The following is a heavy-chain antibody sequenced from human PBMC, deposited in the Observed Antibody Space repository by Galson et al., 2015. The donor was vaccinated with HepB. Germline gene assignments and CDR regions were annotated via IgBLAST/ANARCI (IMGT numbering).Heavy chain of an antibody. CDR3: AKGDVWGSAARNYGMDV. Sequence: LRLSCAASGFTFSNYAMTWVRQAPGKGLEWVSSISAGGDTTYYADSVKGRFTISRDNAKKMLSLRTNSLRAEDTAVYYCAKGDVWGSAARNYGMDVWGQGTRVTVSS. D-gene: IGHD3-16*01. CDR1: GFTFSNYA. J-gene: IGHJ6*02. CDR2: ISAGGDTT. V-gene: IGHV3-23*01.